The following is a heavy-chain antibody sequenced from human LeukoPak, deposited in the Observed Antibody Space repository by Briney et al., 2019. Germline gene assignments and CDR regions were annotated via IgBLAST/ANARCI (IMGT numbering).Heavy chain of an antibody. Sequence: GGSLRLSCAASGFTFSSYAMSWVRQAPGKGLEWVSAISGSGGSTYYADSVKGRFTISRDNSKNTLYLQMNGLRAEDTAVYYCAKGAPSPKGYCSGGSCYHYFDYWGQGTLVTVSS. D-gene: IGHD2-15*01. V-gene: IGHV3-23*01. J-gene: IGHJ4*02. CDR3: AKGAPSPKGYCSGGSCYHYFDY. CDR2: ISGSGGST. CDR1: GFTFSSYA.